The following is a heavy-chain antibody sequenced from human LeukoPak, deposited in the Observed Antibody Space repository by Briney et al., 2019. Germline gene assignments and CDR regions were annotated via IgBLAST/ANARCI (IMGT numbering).Heavy chain of an antibody. Sequence: GGSLRLSCAASGFTFSNSWMHWVCQAPEKGLEWVADIKCDGSEKCYVDSVKGRLTISRDNAKNSLYLQVNSLRAEDMTVYYCVRGVGSSTSCYVRAFDIWGQGTMVTVS. CDR3: VRGVGSSTSCYVRAFDI. D-gene: IGHD2-2*01. V-gene: IGHV3-52*01. CDR2: IKCDGSEK. J-gene: IGHJ3*02. CDR1: GFTFSNSW.